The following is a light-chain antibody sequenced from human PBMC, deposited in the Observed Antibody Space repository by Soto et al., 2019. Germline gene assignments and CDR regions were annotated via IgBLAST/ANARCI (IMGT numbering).Light chain of an antibody. CDR3: QQYNAYYT. J-gene: IGKJ2*01. CDR1: QSLSRW. V-gene: IGKV1-5*01. Sequence: DIQMTQSPSTLSASVGDRVTITCHASQSLSRWLPWYQQKPGKAPKLLISDASKLESVVPSRFSRSGSGPEFTLTISSLDPEDFATYYCQQYNAYYTFGQGTKVDIK. CDR2: DAS.